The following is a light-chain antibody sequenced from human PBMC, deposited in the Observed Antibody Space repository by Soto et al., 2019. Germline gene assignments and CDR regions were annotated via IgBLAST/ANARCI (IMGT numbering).Light chain of an antibody. J-gene: IGLJ1*01. CDR3: SSFTGSRAYV. Sequence: QSVLTQPASVSDSPGQSITISCTGTSSDVGGYNHVSWYQQHPGKAPKLMIYDVTNRPSGVSNRFSGSKSGNTASLTISGLQSEDEADYYCSSFTGSRAYVFGTGTKVTVL. CDR2: DVT. V-gene: IGLV2-14*01. CDR1: SSDVGGYNH.